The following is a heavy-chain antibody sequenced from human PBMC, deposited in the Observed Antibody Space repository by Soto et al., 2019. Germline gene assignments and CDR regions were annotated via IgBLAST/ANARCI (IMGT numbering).Heavy chain of an antibody. Sequence: QITLKESGPTLVKPTQTLTLTCTFSGFSLSTSGVGVGWIRQPPGKALEWLALIYWDDDKRYSPSLKSRLTLTKDTSKNQVVLTMTNMDPVDTATSYCAHQYDSEYYCDYWGQGTLVTVSS. V-gene: IGHV2-5*02. D-gene: IGHD3-3*01. CDR3: AHQYDSEYYCDY. J-gene: IGHJ4*02. CDR2: IYWDDDK. CDR1: GFSLSTSGVG.